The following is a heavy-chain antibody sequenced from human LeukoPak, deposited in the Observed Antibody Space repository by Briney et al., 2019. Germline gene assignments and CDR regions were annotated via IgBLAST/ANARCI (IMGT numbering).Heavy chain of an antibody. V-gene: IGHV4-59*01. Sequence: PSETLSLTCTVSGGSISSYYWSWIRQPPGKGLEWIGYIYYSGSTNYNPSLKSRVTISVDTSKNQFSLKLSSVTAADTAVYYCARGVSRSYYYFDYWGQGTLVTVSS. J-gene: IGHJ4*02. CDR2: IYYSGST. CDR1: GGSISSYY. D-gene: IGHD1-26*01. CDR3: ARGVSRSYYYFDY.